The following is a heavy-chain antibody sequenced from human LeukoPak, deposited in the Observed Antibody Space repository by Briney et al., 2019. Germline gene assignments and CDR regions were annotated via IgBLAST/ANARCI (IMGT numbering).Heavy chain of an antibody. J-gene: IGHJ4*02. CDR2: IYYSGST. Sequence: SETLSLTCTVSGGSISSSSYYWGWIRQPPGKGLEWIGSIYYSGSTNYNPSLKSRVTISVDTSKNQFSLKLSSVTAADTAVYYCAREGYYGSEPYFDYWGQGTLVTVSS. CDR3: AREGYYGSEPYFDY. D-gene: IGHD3-10*01. V-gene: IGHV4-39*07. CDR1: GGSISSSSYY.